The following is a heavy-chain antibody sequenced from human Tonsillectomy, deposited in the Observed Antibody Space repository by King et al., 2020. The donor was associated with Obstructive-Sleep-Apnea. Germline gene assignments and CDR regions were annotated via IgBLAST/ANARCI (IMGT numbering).Heavy chain of an antibody. V-gene: IGHV3-21*01. CDR3: ARELPSDFWVVHYFDY. Sequence: VQLVESGGGLVKPGGSLRLSCAASGFTFSSYSMNWVRQAPGKGLEWVSSISSSSSYIYYADSVKGRFTISRDNAKNSLYLQMNSLRAEDTAVYYWARELPSDFWVVHYFDYWGPGTPVTLSS. CDR2: ISSSSSYI. D-gene: IGHD3-3*01. J-gene: IGHJ4*02. CDR1: GFTFSSYS.